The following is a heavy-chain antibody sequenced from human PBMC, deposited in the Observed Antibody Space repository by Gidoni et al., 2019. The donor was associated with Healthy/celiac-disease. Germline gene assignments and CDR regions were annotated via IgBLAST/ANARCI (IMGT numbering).Heavy chain of an antibody. J-gene: IGHJ6*02. Sequence: EVQLVESGGGMVKPGGSLRLSCAASGFPFRSYIMTWVRQAPGKGLEGVSSISSSRSYIYYADSVKGRFTISRDNAKNSLYLKMNSLRAEDTAVYYCARVLSNQPMGRGAKGPYYGMDVWGQGTTVTVSS. D-gene: IGHD3-10*01. CDR1: GFPFRSYI. V-gene: IGHV3-21*01. CDR2: ISSSRSYI. CDR3: ARVLSNQPMGRGAKGPYYGMDV.